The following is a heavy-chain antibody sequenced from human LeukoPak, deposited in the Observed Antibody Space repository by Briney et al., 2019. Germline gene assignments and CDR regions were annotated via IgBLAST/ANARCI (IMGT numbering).Heavy chain of an antibody. CDR1: GFTVSDNY. D-gene: IGHD3-3*01. Sequence: GGSLRLSFAASGFTVSDNYMGWVRQAPAKGLEWVSVIYSVGSTYYADSVRGRVTISRDNSKNTLYLQMNSLRAEDTAVYYCARDGPIFGVVIGDYWGQGTLVTVSS. CDR3: ARDGPIFGVVIGDY. V-gene: IGHV3-66*01. CDR2: IYSVGST. J-gene: IGHJ4*02.